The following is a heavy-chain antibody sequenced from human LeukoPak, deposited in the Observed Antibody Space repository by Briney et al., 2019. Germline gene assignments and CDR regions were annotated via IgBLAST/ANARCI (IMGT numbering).Heavy chain of an antibody. CDR3: ARVVSSWPDY. CDR1: GFTFSSYA. V-gene: IGHV3-30-3*01. CDR2: ISYDGSNK. D-gene: IGHD6-13*01. J-gene: IGHJ4*02. Sequence: PGRSLRLSCAASGFTFSSYAMHWVRQAPGKGLEWVAVISYDGSNKYYADSVKGRFTISRDNSKNTLYLQMNSLRAEDTAVYYCARVVSSWPDYWGQRTLVTVSS.